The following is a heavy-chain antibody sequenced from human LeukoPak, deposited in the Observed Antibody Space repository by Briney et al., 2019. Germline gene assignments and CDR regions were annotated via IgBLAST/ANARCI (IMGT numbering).Heavy chain of an antibody. V-gene: IGHV3-23*01. CDR3: AKLQSVVIPAAMLGFDY. J-gene: IGHJ4*02. Sequence: GGSLRLSCAASGFTFSSYAMTWVRQAPGKGLEWGSTISGSGDIIYYADSVKGRFTISRDNPKNTLSVQINSLRAEDTAVYYCAKLQSVVIPAAMLGFDYWGQGILVTVSS. CDR2: ISGSGDII. CDR1: GFTFSSYA. D-gene: IGHD2-2*01.